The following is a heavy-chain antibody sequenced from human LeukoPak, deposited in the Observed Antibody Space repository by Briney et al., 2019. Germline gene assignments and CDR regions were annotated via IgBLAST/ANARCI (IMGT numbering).Heavy chain of an antibody. CDR1: GGSISSGGYS. Sequence: SETLSLTCAVSGGSISSGGYSWSWIRQPPGKGLEWIGYIYHSGSTYYNPSLKSRVTISVDRSKNQFSLKLSSVTAADTAVYYCASSSTSYPLSFDYWGQGTLVTVSS. CDR2: IYHSGST. CDR3: ASSSTSYPLSFDY. D-gene: IGHD2-2*01. J-gene: IGHJ4*02. V-gene: IGHV4-30-2*01.